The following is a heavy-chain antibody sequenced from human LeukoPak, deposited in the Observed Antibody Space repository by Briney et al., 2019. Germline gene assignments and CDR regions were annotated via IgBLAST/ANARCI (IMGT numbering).Heavy chain of an antibody. CDR1: GYTFTTYF. V-gene: IGHV1-46*01. J-gene: IGHJ4*02. D-gene: IGHD1-26*01. CDR3: ARELPSTCYFDY. Sequence: ASVRVSCKASGYTFTTYFMHWVRQAPGQGLEWMGIFNPTDDSAGYAQKLQGRITITRDTSTSAVYMELTSLRSEDTAVYYCARELPSTCYFDYWGQGTLVTVSS. CDR2: FNPTDDSA.